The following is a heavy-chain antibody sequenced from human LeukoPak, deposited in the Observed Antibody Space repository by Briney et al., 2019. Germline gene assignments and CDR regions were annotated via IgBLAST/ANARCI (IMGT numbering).Heavy chain of an antibody. D-gene: IGHD6-13*01. V-gene: IGHV3-21*01. CDR3: ATPAAGPGAEYSLY. Sequence: GGSLRLSCAASGFTFSSYSMNWVRQAPGKGLEWVSSISSSSSYIYYADSVKGRFTISRDNAKNSLYLQMNSLRAEDTAVYYCATPAAGPGAEYSLYWGQGTLVIVSS. CDR1: GFTFSSYS. CDR2: ISSSSSYI. J-gene: IGHJ1*01.